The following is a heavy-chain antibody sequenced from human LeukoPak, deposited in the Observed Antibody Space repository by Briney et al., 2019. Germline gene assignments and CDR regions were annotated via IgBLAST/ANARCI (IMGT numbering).Heavy chain of an antibody. J-gene: IGHJ4*02. CDR3: ARRGARSSGWLFDY. CDR1: GYSFSTSW. Sequence: GESLKISCEGSGYSFSTSWIAWVRQMPGKGLEWMGMIYPGDTTIKYSPSFQGQVTMSADKSISTAYLQWSSLQASDTAMYYCARRGARSSGWLFDYWGQGTLATVSS. CDR2: IYPGDTTI. V-gene: IGHV5-51*01. D-gene: IGHD6-25*01.